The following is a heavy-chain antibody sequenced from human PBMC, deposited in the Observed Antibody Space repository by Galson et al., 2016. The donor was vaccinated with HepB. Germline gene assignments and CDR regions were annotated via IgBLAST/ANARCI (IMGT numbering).Heavy chain of an antibody. CDR3: ASPSLFYSSTWFYYFDY. D-gene: IGHD6-13*01. V-gene: IGHV1-69*13. CDR2: LIPIFGTT. CDR1: GGTFSSFP. J-gene: IGHJ4*01. Sequence: SVKVSCKASGGTFSSFPISWVRQAPGQGLEWLGGLIPIFGTTNYAQKFQGRVTITADESTNTAYMDLSSLRLEDTAVYYCASPSLFYSSTWFYYFDYWGHGTLVTVSS.